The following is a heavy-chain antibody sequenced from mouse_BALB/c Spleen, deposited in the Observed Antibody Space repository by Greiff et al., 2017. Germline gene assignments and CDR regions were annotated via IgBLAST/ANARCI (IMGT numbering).Heavy chain of an antibody. J-gene: IGHJ2*01. CDR1: GFNIKDTY. V-gene: IGHV14-3*02. Sequence: VQLQQSGAELVRPGTSVKVSCTASGFNIKDTYMHWVKQRPEQGLEWIGRIDPANGNTKYDPKFQGKATITADTSSNTAYLQLSSLTSEDTAVYYYSRFERPYGPYYFDYWGQGTTLTVSS. D-gene: IGHD1-1*02. CDR2: IDPANGNT. CDR3: SRFERPYGPYYFDY.